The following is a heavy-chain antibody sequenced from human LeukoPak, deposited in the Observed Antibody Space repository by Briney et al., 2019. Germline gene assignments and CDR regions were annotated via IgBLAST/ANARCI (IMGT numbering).Heavy chain of an antibody. CDR2: INSDGSST. Sequence: GGSLRLSCAASGFTFSSYWMHWVRQAPGKGLVWVSRINSDGSSTSYADSVKGRFTISRDNSRSTLYLQLNSLRAEDTAVYYCARGLSRREYFDHWGQGTLVTV. CDR3: ARGLSRREYFDH. V-gene: IGHV3-74*01. CDR1: GFTFSSYW. J-gene: IGHJ1*01. D-gene: IGHD2-2*01.